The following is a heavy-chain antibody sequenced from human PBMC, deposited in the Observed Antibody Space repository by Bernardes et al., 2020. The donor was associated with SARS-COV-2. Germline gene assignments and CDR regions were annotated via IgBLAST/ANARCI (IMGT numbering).Heavy chain of an antibody. CDR2: SNNKANYYTI. CDR1: GFTFSGHY. CDR3: ARSGNAEPFDA. V-gene: IGHV3-72*01. D-gene: IGHD1-26*01. Sequence: GGSLRLSGAASGFTFSGHYVDWVRQAPAKGLEWVGRSNNKANYYTIDYAPSVEGRFSISRGDSMNALYLQMNRLKTEDTAVYYCARSGNAEPFDAWGQGTLLTVSS. J-gene: IGHJ4*02.